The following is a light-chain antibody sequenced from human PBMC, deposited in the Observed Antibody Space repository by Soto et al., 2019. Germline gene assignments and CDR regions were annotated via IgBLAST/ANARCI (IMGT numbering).Light chain of an antibody. J-gene: IGLJ2*01. V-gene: IGLV4-69*01. Sequence: QPELTQSPSASASLGASVKLTCTLSSGHSSYGIAWHQQQSEKGPRYLMKLHSDGSHSKGDGIPDRFSGSSSGAERYLTISSLQSEDEADYYCQTGGTGFGVFGGGTKLTVL. CDR1: SGHSSYG. CDR2: LHSDGSH. CDR3: QTGGTGFGV.